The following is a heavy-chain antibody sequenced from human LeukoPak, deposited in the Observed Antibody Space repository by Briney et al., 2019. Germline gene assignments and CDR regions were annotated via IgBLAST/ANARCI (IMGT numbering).Heavy chain of an antibody. D-gene: IGHD3-10*01. V-gene: IGHV1-18*01. CDR1: GYTFTSYG. CDR2: ISAYNGNT. J-gene: IGHJ6*03. Sequence: GASVKVSCKASGYTFTSYGISWVRQAPGQGLEWMGWISAYNGNTNYAQKLQGRVTMTTDTSTSTAYMELRSLRSDDTAVYYCARNTSSGSYPYYYYYMDVWGKGTTVTVSS. CDR3: ARNTSSGSYPYYYYYMDV.